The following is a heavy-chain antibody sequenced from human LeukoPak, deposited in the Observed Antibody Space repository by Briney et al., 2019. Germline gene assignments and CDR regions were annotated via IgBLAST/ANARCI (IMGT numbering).Heavy chain of an antibody. J-gene: IGHJ4*02. D-gene: IGHD6-6*01. Sequence: SVKVSCKASGGTFSSYAISWVRQAPGQGLEWMGRIIPIFGTANYAQKFQGRVTITADKSTSTAYMELSSLRPEDTAVYYCAREENDSSSNYWGQGTLVTVSS. CDR2: IIPIFGTA. V-gene: IGHV1-69*06. CDR3: AREENDSSSNY. CDR1: GGTFSSYA.